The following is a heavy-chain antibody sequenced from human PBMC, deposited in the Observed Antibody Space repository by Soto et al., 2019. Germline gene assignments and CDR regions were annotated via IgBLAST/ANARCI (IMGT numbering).Heavy chain of an antibody. CDR3: ARRYGPGFDY. CDR2: IYYSGST. D-gene: IGHD4-17*01. J-gene: IGHJ4*02. CDR1: GGSISSYY. Sequence: QVQLHESGPGLVKPSETLSLTCTVSGGSISSYYWSWIRQPPGKGLEWIGYIYYSGSTNYNPSLKRRVTISVDMSKTPFSLKLSSVPAADTAVYYCARRYGPGFDYWGQGTLVTVSS. V-gene: IGHV4-59*08.